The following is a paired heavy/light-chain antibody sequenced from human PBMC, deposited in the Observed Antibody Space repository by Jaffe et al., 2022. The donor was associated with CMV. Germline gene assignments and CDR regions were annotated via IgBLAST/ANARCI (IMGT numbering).Light chain of an antibody. CDR1: QSVSSTY. J-gene: IGKJ1*01. Sequence: DIVLTQSPGTLSLSPGERATLSCRASQSVSSTYLTWYQQKPGQAPRLLIYGASSRATGIPDRFSGSGSGTDFTLTISRLEPEDFAVYYCQHYGSSPWTFGQGTKVEIK. CDR2: GAS. V-gene: IGKV3-20*01. CDR3: QHYGSSPWT.
Heavy chain of an antibody. V-gene: IGHV1-18*01. CDR2: ISVYNGNT. J-gene: IGHJ4*02. CDR1: GYTFTSFG. Sequence: QVQLVQSGAEVKKPGASVKVSCEASGYTFTSFGISWVRQAPGQGLEWMGWISVYNGNTNYAQNLQGRVTMTTDTATNTAYMDLRSLRSDDTAVYYCARVRGFYSGTLDYWGQGTLVTVSS. CDR3: ARVRGFYSGTLDY. D-gene: IGHD3-3*01.